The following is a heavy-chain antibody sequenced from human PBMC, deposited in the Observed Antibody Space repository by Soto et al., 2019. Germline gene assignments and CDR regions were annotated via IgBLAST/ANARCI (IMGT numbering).Heavy chain of an antibody. CDR1: GFTFSSDG. CDR2: ITYDGSNK. D-gene: IGHD6-13*01. J-gene: IGHJ4*02. V-gene: IGHV3-30*18. CDR3: AKDRSSIIDY. Sequence: QVQLVESGGGVVQPGRSLRLSCAASGFTFSSDGMHWVRQAPGKGLGWVAVITYDGSNKYFADSVKGRFTISRDNSKNTLYRQINSLRAEDTAVYYCAKDRSSIIDYWGQGTLVTVSS.